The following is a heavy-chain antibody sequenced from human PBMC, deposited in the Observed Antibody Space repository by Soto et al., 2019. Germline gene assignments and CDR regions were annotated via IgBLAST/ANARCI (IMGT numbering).Heavy chain of an antibody. J-gene: IGHJ4*02. CDR2: IIPILGIA. D-gene: IGHD3-22*01. CDR3: ARDVTMILDY. Sequence: QVQLVQSGAEVKKPGSSVKVSCKASGGTFSSYTISWVRQAPGQGLEWMGRIIPILGIANYARKFQGRVTIXXDKSTSTAYMELSSLRSEDTAVYYCARDVTMILDYWGQGTLVTVSS. V-gene: IGHV1-69*08. CDR1: GGTFSSYT.